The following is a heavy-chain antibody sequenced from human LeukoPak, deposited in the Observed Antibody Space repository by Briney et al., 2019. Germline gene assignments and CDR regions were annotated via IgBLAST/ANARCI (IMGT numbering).Heavy chain of an antibody. J-gene: IGHJ4*02. D-gene: IGHD6-6*01. CDR1: GGSISSSSYY. CDR2: IYYSGST. V-gene: IGHV4-39*01. Sequence: SETLSLTCTVSGGSISSSSYYWGWIRQPPGKGLEWIGSIYYSGSTYYNPSLKSRVTISVDTSKNQFSLKLGSVTAADTAVYYCARRNEYSSSGFDYWGQGTLVTVSS. CDR3: ARRNEYSSSGFDY.